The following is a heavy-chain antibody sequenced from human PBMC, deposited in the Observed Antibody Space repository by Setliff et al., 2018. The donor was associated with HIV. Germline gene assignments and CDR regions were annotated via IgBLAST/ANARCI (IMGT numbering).Heavy chain of an antibody. CDR2: IYYSGNT. D-gene: IGHD1-20*01. Sequence: SETLSLTCNVSGGSISSGGYYWSWIRQHPGKGLEWIGIIYYSGNTYYNPSLKSRVTISVDTSKNQFSLKLSSVTAADTAVYYCARWSDNNPRGFVIWGQGTVVTVSS. J-gene: IGHJ3*02. CDR3: ARWSDNNPRGFVI. V-gene: IGHV4-61*08. CDR1: GGSISSGGYY.